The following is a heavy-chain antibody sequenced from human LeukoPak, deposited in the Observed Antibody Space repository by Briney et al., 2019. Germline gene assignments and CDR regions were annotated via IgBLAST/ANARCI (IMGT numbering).Heavy chain of an antibody. V-gene: IGHV3-30*09. Sequence: GRSLRLSCAASGFYFRNYAMHWVRQAPGKGLEWVAVISDDGNNKYYADSVKGRFAISRDNSRNTFYLQMDSLRAEDTAVYYCARDQDGYDILTGGAFDIWGQGTMVTVSS. D-gene: IGHD3-9*01. J-gene: IGHJ3*02. CDR2: ISDDGNNK. CDR3: ARDQDGYDILTGGAFDI. CDR1: GFYFRNYA.